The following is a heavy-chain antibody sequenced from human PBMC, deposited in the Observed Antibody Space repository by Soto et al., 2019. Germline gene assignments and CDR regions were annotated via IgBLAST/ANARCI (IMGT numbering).Heavy chain of an antibody. Sequence: QVQLVQSGAEVKKPGSSVKVSCKVSGGTFSSYAISWVRQAPGQGLEWMGGIIPMFGTANYAQKFHGRVTIIADESTSTVYMELSSLRSEDTAVYFCARFARSSGDVDFWGQGTLVTVSS. CDR2: IIPMFGTA. D-gene: IGHD6-19*01. CDR3: ARFARSSGDVDF. V-gene: IGHV1-69*01. CDR1: GGTFSSYA. J-gene: IGHJ4*02.